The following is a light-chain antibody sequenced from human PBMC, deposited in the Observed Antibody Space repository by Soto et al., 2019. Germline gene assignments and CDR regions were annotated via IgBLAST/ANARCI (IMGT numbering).Light chain of an antibody. CDR1: NIGSQS. V-gene: IGLV3-21*02. Sequence: SYELTQPPSVSVAPGQTARITCGGDNIGSQSVHWYQQRPNQAPVLVVYDDSDRPSGIPERFSGSNSGNTATLTISRVEAGDEADFYCQVCHSSNDHCLFGSETKVTVL. J-gene: IGLJ1*01. CDR3: QVCHSSNDHCL. CDR2: DDS.